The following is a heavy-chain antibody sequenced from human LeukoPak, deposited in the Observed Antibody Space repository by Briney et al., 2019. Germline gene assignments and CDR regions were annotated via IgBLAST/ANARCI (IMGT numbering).Heavy chain of an antibody. V-gene: IGHV3-23*01. D-gene: IGHD6-19*01. J-gene: IGHJ4*02. CDR1: GFTSSSYD. CDR2: ISCSGAST. CDR3: AKARRSRYSRGWYYFDY. Sequence: TGRSLRLSCAASGFTSSSYDMTWVRQAPGKGLEWVSGISCSGASTYYADSVKGRFTISRDNSKNTLYLQMNSLSAEDEAVYYCAKARRSRYSRGWYYFDYWGQGTLVSVSS.